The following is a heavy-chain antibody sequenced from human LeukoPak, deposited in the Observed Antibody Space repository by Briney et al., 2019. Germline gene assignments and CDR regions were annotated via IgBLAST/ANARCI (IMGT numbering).Heavy chain of an antibody. D-gene: IGHD6-6*01. Sequence: GESLKISCKGSGYSFASYWIGWVRQMPGKGLEWMRTIYPSDSDTRYSPSFQGQVTISADKSITTAYLQWRSLKASDTAMYYCATGGRSFTEIDYWGQGTLVTVSS. J-gene: IGHJ4*02. CDR2: IYPSDSDT. CDR1: GYSFASYW. V-gene: IGHV5-51*01. CDR3: ATGGRSFTEIDY.